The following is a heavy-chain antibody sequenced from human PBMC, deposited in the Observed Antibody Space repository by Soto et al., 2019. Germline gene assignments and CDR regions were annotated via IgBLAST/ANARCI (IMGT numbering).Heavy chain of an antibody. J-gene: IGHJ3*02. D-gene: IGHD2-2*01. Sequence: QLQLQESGPGLVKPSETLSLTCTVSGGSISSSSYYWGWIRQPPGKGLEWIGNIYYSGSTYYNPSLKSPVTISVDTSKNQFSLKLSSVTAADTAVYYCASLLGYCSSTSCYFSAFDIWGQGTMVTVSS. CDR1: GGSISSSSYY. V-gene: IGHV4-39*01. CDR2: IYYSGST. CDR3: ASLLGYCSSTSCYFSAFDI.